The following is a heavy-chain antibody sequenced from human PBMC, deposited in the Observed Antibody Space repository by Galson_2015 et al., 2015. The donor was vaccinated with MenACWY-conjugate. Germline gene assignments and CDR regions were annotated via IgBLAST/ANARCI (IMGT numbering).Heavy chain of an antibody. Sequence: SVKVSCKASEDTFTNYATHWVRQAPGQGLEWMGWIIAGNGNTKFSQNFQGRLTITRDTSANTIYMDLSSLRSEDTAVYYCARKFYTSICYYNYWGQGTLVSVSS. V-gene: IGHV1-3*01. CDR3: ARKFYTSICYYNY. CDR2: IIAGNGNT. D-gene: IGHD3-10*01. J-gene: IGHJ4*02. CDR1: EDTFTNYA.